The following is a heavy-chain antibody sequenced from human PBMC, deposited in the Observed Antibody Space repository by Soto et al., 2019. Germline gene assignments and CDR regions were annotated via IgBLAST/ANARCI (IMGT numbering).Heavy chain of an antibody. Sequence: SVKVSCKASGYMLTNHYIHWVRQAHGQGLEWMGIINPSGGSTNYLQKFQGRITMTRDTSTSTVYMELSSLRSEDTAVYFCARADYYDSSGFYYDCWGQGSLVTVSS. CDR3: ARADYYDSSGFYYDC. J-gene: IGHJ4*02. CDR2: INPSGGST. V-gene: IGHV1-46*01. CDR1: GYMLTNHY. D-gene: IGHD3-22*01.